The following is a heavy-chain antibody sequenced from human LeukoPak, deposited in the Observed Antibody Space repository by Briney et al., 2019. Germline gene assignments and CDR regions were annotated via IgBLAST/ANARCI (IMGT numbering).Heavy chain of an antibody. Sequence: ASVKVSCKASGYTFTSYDINWVRQATGQGLEWMGWMNPNRGNTGYAQKFQGRVTITRNTSISTAYIELSSLRSEDTAVYYCARGRSNDFWSGLVLFAFDIWGQGTMVTVSS. J-gene: IGHJ3*02. CDR1: GYTFTSYD. CDR2: MNPNRGNT. D-gene: IGHD3-3*01. CDR3: ARGRSNDFWSGLVLFAFDI. V-gene: IGHV1-8*03.